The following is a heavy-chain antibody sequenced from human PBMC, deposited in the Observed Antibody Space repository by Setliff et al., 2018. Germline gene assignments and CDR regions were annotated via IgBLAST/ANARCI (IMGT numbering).Heavy chain of an antibody. Sequence: SETLSLTCTVSGDSISGDYLSWIRQPPGKGLEWIGFIHYSGSTNYNPSLKSRVTISLDTPKNQFSLRLSSVTAADTAVYYCARTRYGLGGRPYWGQGTLVTVSS. D-gene: IGHD2-15*01. CDR1: GDSISGDY. V-gene: IGHV4-59*01. CDR3: ARTRYGLGGRPY. CDR2: IHYSGST. J-gene: IGHJ4*02.